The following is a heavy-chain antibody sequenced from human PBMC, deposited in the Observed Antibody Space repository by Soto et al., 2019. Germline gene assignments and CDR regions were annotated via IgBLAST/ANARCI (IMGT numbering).Heavy chain of an antibody. J-gene: IGHJ6*02. CDR2: IIPILGIA. D-gene: IGHD2-2*01. CDR3: ARERDLVVPAASSSYYYYGMDV. V-gene: IGHV1-69*08. Sequence: QVQLVQSGAEVKKPGSSVKVSCKASGGTFSSYTISWVRQAPGQGLEWMGRIIPILGIANYAQKFQGRVTITADKSTSTAYMELSSLRSEDTAVYYCARERDLVVPAASSSYYYYGMDVWGQGTTVTVSS. CDR1: GGTFSSYT.